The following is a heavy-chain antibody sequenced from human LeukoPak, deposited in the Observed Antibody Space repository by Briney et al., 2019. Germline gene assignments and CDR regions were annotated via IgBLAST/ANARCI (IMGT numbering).Heavy chain of an antibody. D-gene: IGHD3-22*01. CDR2: ISSSSSYI. Sequence: TPGGSLRLSCAASGFTFSSYSMNWVRQAPGKGLEWVSSISSSSSYIYYADSVKGRFTISRDNAKNSLYLQMNSLRAEDTAVYYCARDQKGYYYDSSGYPNWFDPWGQGTLVTVSS. CDR3: ARDQKGYYYDSSGYPNWFDP. J-gene: IGHJ5*02. CDR1: GFTFSSYS. V-gene: IGHV3-21*01.